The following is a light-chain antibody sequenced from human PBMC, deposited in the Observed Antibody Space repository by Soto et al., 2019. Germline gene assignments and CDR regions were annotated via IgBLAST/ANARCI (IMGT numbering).Light chain of an antibody. Sequence: QSALTQPRSVSGSPGQSVTISCTGASNNVGGYNYVSWYQHHPGKVPQLIIYDVTKRPSGVPDRFSGSKSGNTASLTISGLKVEKGVVYYCSSYAGPYPGIFGGGTKVPVL. V-gene: IGLV2-11*01. CDR3: SSYAGPYPGI. J-gene: IGLJ2*01. CDR2: DVT. CDR1: SNNVGGYNY.